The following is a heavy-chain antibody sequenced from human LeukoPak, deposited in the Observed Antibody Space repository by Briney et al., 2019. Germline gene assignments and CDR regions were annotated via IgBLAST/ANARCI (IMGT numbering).Heavy chain of an antibody. V-gene: IGHV3-23*01. Sequence: GGSLRLSCAASGFTFSSYAMSWVRQAPGKGLEWVSAISGSAGSTYYADSVKGRFTISRDNSKNTLYLQMNSLRAEDTAVYYCAKDTSPRQWLVRSSRSYAAFDYWGQGTLVTVSS. CDR2: ISGSAGST. CDR3: AKDTSPRQWLVRSSRSYAAFDY. J-gene: IGHJ4*02. CDR1: GFTFSSYA. D-gene: IGHD6-19*01.